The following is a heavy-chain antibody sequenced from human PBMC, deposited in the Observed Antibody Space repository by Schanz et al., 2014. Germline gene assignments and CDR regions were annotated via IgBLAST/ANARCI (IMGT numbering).Heavy chain of an antibody. CDR1: GFNFGDYY. CDR2: INPDGSGK. J-gene: IGHJ4*02. V-gene: IGHV3-7*01. CDR3: AKGFGGYDLVLDY. D-gene: IGHD5-12*01. Sequence: DVQLVESGGGLVQSGGSLRLSCAASGFNFGDYYMTWVRQAPGKGLESVAKINPDGSGKYYVDSVKGRFTISRDNAKNSLYLQMNSLRAEDTAVYYCAKGFGGYDLVLDYWGQGTLVTVSS.